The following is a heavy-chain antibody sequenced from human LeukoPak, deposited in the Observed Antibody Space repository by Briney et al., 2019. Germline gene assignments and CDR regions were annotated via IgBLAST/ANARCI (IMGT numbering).Heavy chain of an antibody. Sequence: PGGSLRLSCAASGFTFNSFALHWVRQTPGEGLEWVALISYDGSNEYYADSVKGRFTISRDNPKNTLNLQMNSLRAEDTAVYYCARSYCSGLSCYLFDYWGQGTLVAVSS. D-gene: IGHD2-15*01. CDR2: ISYDGSNE. CDR3: ARSYCSGLSCYLFDY. V-gene: IGHV3-30*04. J-gene: IGHJ4*02. CDR1: GFTFNSFA.